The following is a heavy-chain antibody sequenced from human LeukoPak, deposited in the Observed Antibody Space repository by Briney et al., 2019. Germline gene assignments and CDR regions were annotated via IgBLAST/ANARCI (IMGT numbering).Heavy chain of an antibody. Sequence: GESLKSSCKGSANSFTSQWIGWVRQMPGKGLEWMGIMYPGDSDTRYSPSFEGHVTISADKSITTADLQWSSLKASDTAMYYCGSGERSYHFDNWGQGSLVTVSS. CDR1: ANSFTSQW. J-gene: IGHJ4*02. CDR2: MYPGDSDT. V-gene: IGHV5-51*01. D-gene: IGHD1-26*01. CDR3: GSGERSYHFDN.